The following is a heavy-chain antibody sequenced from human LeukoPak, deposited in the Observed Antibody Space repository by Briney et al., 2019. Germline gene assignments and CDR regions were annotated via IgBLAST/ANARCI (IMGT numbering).Heavy chain of an antibody. Sequence: GGSLRLSCAASGFSFCTYGMHWVRQAPGKGLEWVAFLQYDGSNKYYVDSVKGRFTISRDNSKNTLYLQMNSLTAEDTAVYYCAKDAKIVVVGTAFDVWGQGTMVTVSS. V-gene: IGHV3-30*02. CDR3: AKDAKIVVVGTAFDV. D-gene: IGHD3-22*01. CDR2: LQYDGSNK. CDR1: GFSFCTYG. J-gene: IGHJ3*01.